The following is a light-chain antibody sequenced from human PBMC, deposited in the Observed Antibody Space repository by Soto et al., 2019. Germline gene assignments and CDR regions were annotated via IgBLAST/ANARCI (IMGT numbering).Light chain of an antibody. J-gene: IGLJ1*01. CDR2: DVS. Sequence: QSALTQPASVSGSPGQSITISCTGTSSDVGAYDFVSWFKQLPGKAPKLIIYDVSIRPSGVSNRFSGSKSGNTASLTLSGLQAEDEADYYCSSFTTSSTFVFGTGTKLTVL. V-gene: IGLV2-14*03. CDR3: SSFTTSSTFV. CDR1: SSDVGAYDF.